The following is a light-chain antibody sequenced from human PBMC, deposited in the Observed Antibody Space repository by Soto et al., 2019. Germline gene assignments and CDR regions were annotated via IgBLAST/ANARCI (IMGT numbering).Light chain of an antibody. V-gene: IGLV4-60*03. CDR1: SGHSSYI. CDR2: LEGSGSY. CDR3: ETWDSNPRV. Sequence: QSALTQSSSASASLGSSVKLTCTLSSGHSSYIIAWHQQQPGKAPRYLMKLEGSGSYNKGSGVPDRFSGSSSGADRYLTISNLQSEDEADYYCETWDSNPRVFGGGTKVTVL. J-gene: IGLJ3*02.